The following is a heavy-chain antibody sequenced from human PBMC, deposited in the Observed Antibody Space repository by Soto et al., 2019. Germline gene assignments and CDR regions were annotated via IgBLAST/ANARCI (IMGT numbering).Heavy chain of an antibody. V-gene: IGHV1-18*01. D-gene: IGHD5-18*01. Sequence: ASVKVSCKASGYTFNTYAITWVRQAPGQGLEWMGWISPNNGKTRYIQRLQDRLTMTTDTSTNTAYMELRSLKSDDTAIYYCARVFLPGYPDYWGQGTLVTVSS. J-gene: IGHJ4*02. CDR2: ISPNNGKT. CDR1: GYTFNTYA. CDR3: ARVFLPGYPDY.